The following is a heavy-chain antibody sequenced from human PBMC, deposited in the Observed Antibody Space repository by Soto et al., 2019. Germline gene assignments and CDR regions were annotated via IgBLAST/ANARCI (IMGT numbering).Heavy chain of an antibody. D-gene: IGHD3-22*01. CDR2: IWYDGSNK. CDR3: ARDYYYDSSGYYAGFDY. Sequence: GGSLRLSCAASGFTFTNYGMHWVRQAPGKGLEWVAVIWYDGSNKYYADSVKGRFTISRDNSKNTLYLQMNSLRAEDTAVYYCARDYYYDSSGYYAGFDYWGQGTLVTVSS. J-gene: IGHJ4*02. V-gene: IGHV3-33*01. CDR1: GFTFTNYG.